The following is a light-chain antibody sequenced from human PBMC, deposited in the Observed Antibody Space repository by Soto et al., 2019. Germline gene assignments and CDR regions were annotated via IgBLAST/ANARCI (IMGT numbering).Light chain of an antibody. V-gene: IGKV1-39*01. CDR2: AAS. CDR3: QQTYRIPYT. CDR1: QDISDY. Sequence: DIQMTQSPSSLSASVGARVPITCRASQDISDYLNWYQQRPGQAPKLLIYAASNLQSGVPSRFIGSESGTDFTLTISSLQPEDFATFYCQQTYRIPYTFGQGTKVDIK. J-gene: IGKJ2*01.